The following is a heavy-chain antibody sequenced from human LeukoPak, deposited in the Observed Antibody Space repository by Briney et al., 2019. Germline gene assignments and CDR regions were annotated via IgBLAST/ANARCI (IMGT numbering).Heavy chain of an antibody. D-gene: IGHD3-10*01. CDR1: GSSISSGGYY. V-gene: IGHV4-31*03. CDR2: IYYSGST. J-gene: IGHJ4*02. Sequence: SETLSLTCTVSGSSISSGGYYWSWIRQHPGKGLEWIGYIYYSGSTYYNPSLKSRVTISVDTSKNQFSLKLSSVTAADTAVYYCARDRYYGSGSYDYWGQGTLVTVSS. CDR3: ARDRYYGSGSYDY.